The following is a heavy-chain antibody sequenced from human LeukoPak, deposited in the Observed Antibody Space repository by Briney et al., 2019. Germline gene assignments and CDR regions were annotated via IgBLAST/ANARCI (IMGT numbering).Heavy chain of an antibody. D-gene: IGHD3-22*01. J-gene: IGHJ4*02. CDR1: EFTFSFYT. CDR3: ARDWSYSDSSGYFDY. CDR2: ISYDGSDK. V-gene: IGHV3-30*04. Sequence: GRSLRLSCAASEFTFSFYTMHWVRQAPGKGLEWVAVISYDGSDKYYADSVKGRFTISRDTSKNTLYLRMHSLRAEDTAVYYCARDWSYSDSSGYFDYWGQGTLVTVSS.